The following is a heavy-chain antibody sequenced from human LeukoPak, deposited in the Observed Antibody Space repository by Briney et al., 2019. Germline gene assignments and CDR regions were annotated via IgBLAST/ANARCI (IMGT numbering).Heavy chain of an antibody. D-gene: IGHD6-19*01. Sequence: QPGGSLRLSCAASGFTFSSYAMSWVGQAPGKGLEWVSAISGSGGSTYYADSVKGRFTISRDNSKNTLYLQMNSLRAEDTAVYYCARDSRAVAGTSPRSGSYWEPTYFDYWGQGTLVTVYS. CDR1: GFTFSSYA. CDR3: ARDSRAVAGTSPRSGSYWEPTYFDY. CDR2: ISGSGGST. V-gene: IGHV3-23*01. J-gene: IGHJ4*02.